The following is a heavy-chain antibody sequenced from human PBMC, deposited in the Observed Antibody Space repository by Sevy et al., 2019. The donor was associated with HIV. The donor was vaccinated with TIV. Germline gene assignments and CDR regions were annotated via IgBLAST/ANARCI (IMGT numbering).Heavy chain of an antibody. D-gene: IGHD3-10*01. CDR3: AKGLGMVQGALLSEDL. CDR1: GFTFRSYG. Sequence: GGFLRLSCAASGFTFRSYGMHWVRQAPGKGLEWVAFIRYDGTTKYYADSVKGRFTISRDNSKNTLYLQMNSLRPEDMSVYYCAKGLGMVQGALLSEDLWGQGTMVTVSS. J-gene: IGHJ3*01. CDR2: IRYDGTTK. V-gene: IGHV3-30*02.